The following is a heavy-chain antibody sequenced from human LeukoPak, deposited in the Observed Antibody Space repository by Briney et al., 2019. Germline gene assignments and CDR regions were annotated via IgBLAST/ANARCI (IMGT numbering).Heavy chain of an antibody. CDR2: MDYKRTT. CDR3: ARRGGNGDLDS. J-gene: IGHJ4*02. D-gene: IGHD4-17*01. CDR1: GGSISGYF. Sequence: SETLSLTWTLSGGSISGYFWNWIRQPPGKGLEWIGYMDYKRTTDYNPSLKSRSTISIDTSKNQFSLKLNAVTAADTAVYYCARRGGNGDLDSWGQGTLVTVSS. V-gene: IGHV4-59*08.